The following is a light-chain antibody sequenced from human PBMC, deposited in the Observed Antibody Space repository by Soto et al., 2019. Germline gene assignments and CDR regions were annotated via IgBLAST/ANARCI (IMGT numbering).Light chain of an antibody. CDR3: QQLESYPST. CDR1: QGINTF. V-gene: IGKV1-9*01. CDR2: AAS. J-gene: IGKJ4*01. Sequence: IRLTHSPASLSASLGDRVTITWRASQGINTFLAWYQQKPGKAPKLLIYAASTLQSGVPSRFSGSAYGTDFNLTISSLQPEDFATYYCQQLESYPSTFGGGTKVDIK.